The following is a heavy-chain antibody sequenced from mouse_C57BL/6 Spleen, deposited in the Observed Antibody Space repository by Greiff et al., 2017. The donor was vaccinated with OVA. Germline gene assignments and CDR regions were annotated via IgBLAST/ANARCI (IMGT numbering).Heavy chain of an antibody. Sequence: QVHVKQSGPELVKPGASVKISCKASGYAFSSSWMNWVKQRPGTGLEWIGRIYPGDGDTNDNGKFKGKATLTADKSSSTAYMQLSSLTSEDSAVYFCARPDSSGYVLYYAMDYWGKGTSVTVSS. J-gene: IGHJ4*01. D-gene: IGHD3-2*02. CDR2: IYPGDGDT. V-gene: IGHV1-82*01. CDR1: GYAFSSSW. CDR3: ARPDSSGYVLYYAMDY.